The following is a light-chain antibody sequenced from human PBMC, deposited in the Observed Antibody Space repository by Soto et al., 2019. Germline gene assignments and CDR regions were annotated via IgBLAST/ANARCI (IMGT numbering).Light chain of an antibody. Sequence: QSVLTQPPSVSGARGQRVTISCTGSSSNIGANYDVHWYQQRPGTAPKLLIFGNNNRPSGVPDRFSGSKSGTSASLAITGLQAEDEGDYYCQSYDTTLSARYVFGTGTKLTVL. V-gene: IGLV1-40*01. J-gene: IGLJ1*01. CDR3: QSYDTTLSARYV. CDR1: SSNIGANYD. CDR2: GNN.